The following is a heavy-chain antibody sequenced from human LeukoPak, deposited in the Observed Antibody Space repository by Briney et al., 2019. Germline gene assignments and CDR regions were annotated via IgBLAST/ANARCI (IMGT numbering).Heavy chain of an antibody. CDR3: AGGNSMDV. CDR2: ISYDGSNK. V-gene: IGHV3-30*03. J-gene: IGHJ6*04. CDR1: GFTFSSYG. Sequence: GGSLRLSCAASGFTFSSYGMHWVRQAPGKGLEWVAVISYDGSNKYYADSVKGRFTISRDNSKNTLYLQMNSLRVEDTAVYFCAGGNSMDVWGKGTAVTVSS. D-gene: IGHD1/OR15-1a*01.